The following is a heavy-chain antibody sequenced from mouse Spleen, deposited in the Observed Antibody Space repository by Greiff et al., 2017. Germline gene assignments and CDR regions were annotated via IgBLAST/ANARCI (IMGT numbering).Heavy chain of an antibody. CDR1: GYTFTSYW. V-gene: IGHV1-50*01. CDR2: IDPSDSYT. J-gene: IGHJ2*01. Sequence: QVQLQQPGAELVKPGASVKLSCKASGYTFTSYWMQWVKQRPGQGLEWIGEIDPSDSYTNYNQKFKGKATLTVDTSSSTAYMQLSSLTSEDSAVYYCARRSFGYWGQGTTLTVSS. CDR3: ARRSFGY.